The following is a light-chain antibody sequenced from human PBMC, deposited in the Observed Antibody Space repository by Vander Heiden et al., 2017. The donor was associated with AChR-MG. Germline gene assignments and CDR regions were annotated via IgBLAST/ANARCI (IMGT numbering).Light chain of an antibody. CDR3: QQLNIYPIT. CDR1: QGISNY. CDR2: AAS. V-gene: IGKV1-9*01. J-gene: IGKJ5*01. Sequence: DIQLTQSPSFLSASVGDRVTITCRASQGISNYIAWYQQKPGKAPKLLIYAASTLQSGVPSRFSGSGSGTEFTLTISSLQPEDFATYYCQQLNIYPITFGQGTRLEIK.